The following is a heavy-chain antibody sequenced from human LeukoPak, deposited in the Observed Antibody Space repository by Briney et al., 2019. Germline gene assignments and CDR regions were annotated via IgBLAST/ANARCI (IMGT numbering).Heavy chain of an antibody. V-gene: IGHV1-69*13. CDR3: ARDGPRSGSYFNYFDY. Sequence: ASVKVSCKASGGTFSSYAISWVRQAPGQGLEWMGGIIPISGTANYAQKFQGRVTITADESTSTAYMELSSLRSEDTAVYYCARDGPRSGSYFNYFDYWGQGTLVTVSS. J-gene: IGHJ4*02. D-gene: IGHD1-26*01. CDR2: IIPISGTA. CDR1: GGTFSSYA.